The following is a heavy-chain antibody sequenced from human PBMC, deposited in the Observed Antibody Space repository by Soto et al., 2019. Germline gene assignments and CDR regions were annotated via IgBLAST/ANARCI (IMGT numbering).Heavy chain of an antibody. J-gene: IGHJ4*02. CDR2: IYYSGST. D-gene: IGHD7-27*01. V-gene: IGHV4-59*01. CDR1: GGSISSYY. CDR3: ARDSELGIFDY. Sequence: QVQLQESGPGLVKPSETLSLTCTVPGGSISSYYWSWIRQPPGKGLEWIGYIYYSGSTNYNPSLKSRVTISVDTSKNQFSLKLSSVTAADTAVYYCARDSELGIFDYWGQGTLVTVSS.